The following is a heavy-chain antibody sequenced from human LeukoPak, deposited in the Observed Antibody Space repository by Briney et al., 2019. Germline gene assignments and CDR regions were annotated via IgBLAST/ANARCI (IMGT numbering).Heavy chain of an antibody. D-gene: IGHD6-19*01. CDR3: ARARSGWYMDY. CDR1: GFTFSSYS. J-gene: IGHJ4*02. CDR2: ITGSSSSI. Sequence: GGCLRPSCAASGFTFSSYSINWARQAPGKGLEWFSFITGSSSSIFYADSVKGRFTISRDNAKNLVYLHMNSLRDDDTAVYYCARARSGWYMDYWGQGTLVTVSS. V-gene: IGHV3-48*02.